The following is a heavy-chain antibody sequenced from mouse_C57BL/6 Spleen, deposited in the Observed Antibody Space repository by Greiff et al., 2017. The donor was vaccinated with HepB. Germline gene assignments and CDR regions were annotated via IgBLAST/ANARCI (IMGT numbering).Heavy chain of an antibody. Sequence: EVQVVESEGGLVQPGSSMKLSCTASGFTFSDYYMAWVRQVPEKGLEWVANINYDGSSTYYLDSLKSRFIISRDNAKNILYLQMSSLKSEDAATYYCARDVGQAMDYWGQGTSVTVSS. CDR1: GFTFSDYY. D-gene: IGHD3-3*01. CDR2: INYDGSST. V-gene: IGHV5-16*01. CDR3: ARDVGQAMDY. J-gene: IGHJ4*01.